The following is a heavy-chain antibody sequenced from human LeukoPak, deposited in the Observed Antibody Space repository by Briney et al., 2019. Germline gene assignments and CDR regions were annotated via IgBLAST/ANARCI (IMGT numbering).Heavy chain of an antibody. Sequence: SETLSLTCTVSGGSVSSGGYYWSWIRQPPGKGLEWVGYIYYSGTTTYNPSLKSRVTISVDTSKNNFSLKLSSVTAADTAVYYCARVPISTTARGYFDYWGQGTLVPRSS. V-gene: IGHV4-61*03. D-gene: IGHD4-17*01. CDR1: GGSVSSGGYY. CDR3: ARVPISTTARGYFDY. J-gene: IGHJ4*02. CDR2: IYYSGTT.